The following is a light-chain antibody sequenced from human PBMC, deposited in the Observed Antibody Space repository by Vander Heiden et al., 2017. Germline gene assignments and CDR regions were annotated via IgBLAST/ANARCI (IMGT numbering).Light chain of an antibody. CDR3: CSYTSSSTLV. V-gene: IGLV2-14*01. Sequence: QSALTQPASVSGSPGQSITISCTGTSNDVGGYDYVSWYQQHPGKAPKLMIYDVRDRPSGVSNRCSGSKSGNTASLTISGLQAEDEAHYYCCSYTSSSTLVFGGGTKLTVL. CDR1: SNDVGGYDY. CDR2: DVR. J-gene: IGLJ2*01.